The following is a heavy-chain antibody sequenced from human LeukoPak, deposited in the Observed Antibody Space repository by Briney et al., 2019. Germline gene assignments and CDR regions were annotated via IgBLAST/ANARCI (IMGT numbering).Heavy chain of an antibody. CDR2: IYYSGST. CDR3: ARVSTAMVKDYYGMDV. V-gene: IGHV4-59*01. Sequence: SEALSLTCTVSGGSISSYYWSWIRQPPGKGLEWIGYIYYSGSTNYNPSLKSRVTISVDTSKNQFSLKLSSVTAADTAVYYCARVSTAMVKDYYGMDVWGQGTTVTVSS. CDR1: GGSISSYY. J-gene: IGHJ6*02. D-gene: IGHD5-18*01.